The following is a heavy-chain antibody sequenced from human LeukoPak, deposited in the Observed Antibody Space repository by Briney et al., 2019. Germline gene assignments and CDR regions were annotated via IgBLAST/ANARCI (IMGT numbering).Heavy chain of an antibody. CDR2: IYPGDSNA. J-gene: IGHJ4*02. V-gene: IGHV5-51*01. CDR1: GYRFTNYW. D-gene: IGHD6-13*01. Sequence: GESLKISCQGSGYRFTNYWIDWVRQMPGKGLEWMGVIYPGDSNARYSPSFQGQVTISADKSISTAYLQWSSLKASDTAMYYCARPGYSSSWYEFDYWGQGTLVTVSS. CDR3: ARPGYSSSWYEFDY.